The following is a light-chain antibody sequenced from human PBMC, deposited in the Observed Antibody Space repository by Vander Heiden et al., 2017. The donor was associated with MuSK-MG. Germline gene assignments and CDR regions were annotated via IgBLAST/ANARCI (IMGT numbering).Light chain of an antibody. V-gene: IGKV1-39*01. J-gene: IGKJ4*01. CDR3: QQSYSTPQT. CDR1: QSISSS. Sequence: DIQMTQSPSSLSASVGDRVTIPCRASQSISSSLHCYQQNPGYAPKHLIYPASSLPSGLPSRCSGSGSRADFTLTISSLQPEDFANYYSQQSYSTPQTFGGGTKVEIK. CDR2: PAS.